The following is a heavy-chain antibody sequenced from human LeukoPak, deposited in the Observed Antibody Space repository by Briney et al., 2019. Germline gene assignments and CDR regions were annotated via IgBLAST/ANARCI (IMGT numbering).Heavy chain of an antibody. J-gene: IGHJ4*02. D-gene: IGHD3-3*01. CDR2: ISYDGSNK. CDR1: GFTFSSYA. V-gene: IGHV3-30*04. Sequence: GGSLRLSCAASGFTFSSYAMHWVRQAPGKGPEWVAVISYDGSNKYYADSVKGRFTISRDNSKNTLYLQMNSLRAEDTAVYYCARDPTYTIFGVVLYYFDYWGQGTLVTVSS. CDR3: ARDPTYTIFGVVLYYFDY.